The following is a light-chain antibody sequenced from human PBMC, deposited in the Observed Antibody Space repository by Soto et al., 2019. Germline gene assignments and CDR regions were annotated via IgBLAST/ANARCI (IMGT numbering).Light chain of an antibody. J-gene: IGLJ1*01. CDR2: EVS. CDR1: RREVGDYNL. V-gene: IGLV2-23*02. Sequence: HSALTQDAFVSGSPAQSITIPGPGPRREVGDYNLVSWYQHQPREAPKHVIYEVSERLSGVSYRFSGSKSGNTASLTISGLQAGDEADYYCCSYAGSVDHYVFGTGTKVTVL. CDR3: CSYAGSVDHYV.